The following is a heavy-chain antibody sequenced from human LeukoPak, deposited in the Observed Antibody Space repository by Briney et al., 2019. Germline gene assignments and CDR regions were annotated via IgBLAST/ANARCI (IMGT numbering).Heavy chain of an antibody. Sequence: TLSLTCTVSGGSISSGGYYWSWIRQHPGKGLEWIGYIYYSGSTYYNPSLKSRVTISVDTSKNQFSLKLSSVIAADTAVYYCARTYYYDSSGYNWFDPWGQGTLVTVSS. CDR2: IYYSGST. V-gene: IGHV4-31*03. CDR1: GGSISSGGYY. CDR3: ARTYYYDSSGYNWFDP. J-gene: IGHJ5*02. D-gene: IGHD3-22*01.